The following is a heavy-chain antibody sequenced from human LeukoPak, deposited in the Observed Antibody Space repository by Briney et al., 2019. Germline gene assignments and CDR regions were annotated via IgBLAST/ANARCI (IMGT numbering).Heavy chain of an antibody. J-gene: IGHJ4*02. CDR3: AGQGLGSSWFYHGGFYYCDS. Sequence: SETLSLTCTVSGGSVSSGSYYWSWIRQPPGKGLEWIGYIYYSGSTNYNPSLKSRVTISVDTSKNQFSLKLSSVTAADTAVYYCAGQGLGSSWFYHGGFYYCDSWGQGTLVTVS. CDR2: IYYSGST. D-gene: IGHD6-13*01. V-gene: IGHV4-61*01. CDR1: GGSVSSGSYY.